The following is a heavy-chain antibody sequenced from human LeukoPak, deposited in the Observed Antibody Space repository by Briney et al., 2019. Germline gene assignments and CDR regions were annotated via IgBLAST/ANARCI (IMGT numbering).Heavy chain of an antibody. J-gene: IGHJ4*02. CDR2: ISGSGGST. Sequence: QPGGSLRLSCAASGFTFTSYNMNWVRQAPGKGLEWVSSISGSGGSTYYADSVKGRFTISRDNSKNTLYLQMNSLRAEDTAVYYCATPPTVTRNYWGQGTLVTVSS. D-gene: IGHD4-17*01. CDR3: ATPPTVTRNY. V-gene: IGHV3-23*01. CDR1: GFTFTSYN.